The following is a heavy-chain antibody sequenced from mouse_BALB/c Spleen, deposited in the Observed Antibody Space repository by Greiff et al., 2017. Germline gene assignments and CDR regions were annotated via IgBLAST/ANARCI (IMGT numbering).Heavy chain of an antibody. CDR1: GYTFTDYN. J-gene: IGHJ4*01. D-gene: IGHD3-1*01. CDR2: IYPYNGGT. V-gene: IGHV1S29*02. Sequence: EVQLQQSGPELVKPGASVKISCKASGYTFTDYNMHWVKQSHGKSLEWIGYIYPYNGGTGYNQKFKSKATLTVDNSSSTAYMELRSLTSEDSAVYYCARGSSGPAYYAMDYWGQGNSVTVSS. CDR3: ARGSSGPAYYAMDY.